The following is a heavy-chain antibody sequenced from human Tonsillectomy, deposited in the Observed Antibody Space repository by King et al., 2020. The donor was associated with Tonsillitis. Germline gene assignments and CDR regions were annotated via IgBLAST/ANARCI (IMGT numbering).Heavy chain of an antibody. Sequence: VQLVQSGAEVKKPGSSVKVSCKASGGTFSSYGISWVRQAPGQGLEWMGGIIPIFGTTNYAQKFQDRVTITADESTGTAYMELSSLRSEDTAVYYCARDLPECSTTSCTPTHYFDYWGQGTLVTVSS. J-gene: IGHJ4*02. CDR3: ARDLPECSTTSCTPTHYFDY. CDR1: GGTFSSYG. CDR2: IIPIFGTT. V-gene: IGHV1-69*01. D-gene: IGHD2-2*01.